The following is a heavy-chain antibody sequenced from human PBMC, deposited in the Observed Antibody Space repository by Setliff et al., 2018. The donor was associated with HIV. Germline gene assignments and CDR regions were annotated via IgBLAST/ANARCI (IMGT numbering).Heavy chain of an antibody. CDR3: TIPASSLAPN. V-gene: IGHV4-39*01. Sequence: SETLSLTCTVSGASISSHNYYWGWIRQSPGKGLEWIASIRSSGDTYYNPSLQSRVIISADTSNNQISLKLTSVTAADTAVYYCTIPASSLAPNWGRGTQVTVSS. CDR1: GASISSHNYY. J-gene: IGHJ4*02. CDR2: IRSSGDT.